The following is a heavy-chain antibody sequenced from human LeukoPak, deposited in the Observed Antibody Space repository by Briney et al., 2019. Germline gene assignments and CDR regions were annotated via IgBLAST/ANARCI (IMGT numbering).Heavy chain of an antibody. J-gene: IGHJ5*02. V-gene: IGHV3-23*01. Sequence: GGSLRLSCAASRFTFRSYAMSWVRQAPGKGLDWVSAISGSGGSTYYADSVKGRFTISRDNSKSTLYLQMNSLRAEDTAVYYCAKGRYYDFWSGYPNWFDPWGQGTLVTVSS. CDR3: AKGRYYDFWSGYPNWFDP. CDR1: RFTFRSYA. CDR2: ISGSGGST. D-gene: IGHD3-3*01.